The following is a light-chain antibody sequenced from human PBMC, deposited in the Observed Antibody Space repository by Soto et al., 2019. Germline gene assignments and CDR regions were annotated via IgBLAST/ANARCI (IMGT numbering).Light chain of an antibody. CDR1: QSISSF. Sequence: DIHMTQSPSSLSASVGDRVTITCRASQSISSFLNWYQQKPGKAPHLLIYAASSLRYGVPSRFRGSESGTEFTLTISSLQPEDFATYFCQQSYTTPWTFGKGTKVDIK. V-gene: IGKV1-39*01. CDR2: AAS. CDR3: QQSYTTPWT. J-gene: IGKJ1*01.